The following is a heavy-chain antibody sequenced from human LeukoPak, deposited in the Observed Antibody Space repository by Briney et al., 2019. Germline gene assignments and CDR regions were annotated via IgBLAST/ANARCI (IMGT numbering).Heavy chain of an antibody. CDR3: ARGRN. CDR1: GGSFSGYY. J-gene: IGHJ4*02. Sequence: SETLSLTCAVYGGSFSGYYWSWIRQPPGKGLEWIGEINHSGGTNYNPSLKSRVTISVDTSKNQFSLKLSSVTAADTAVYYCARGRNWGQGTLVTVSS. CDR2: INHSGGT. V-gene: IGHV4-34*01.